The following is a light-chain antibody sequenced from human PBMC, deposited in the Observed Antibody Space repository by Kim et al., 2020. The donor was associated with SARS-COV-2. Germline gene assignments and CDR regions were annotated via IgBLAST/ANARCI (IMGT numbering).Light chain of an antibody. V-gene: IGLV2-14*03. Sequence: QSALTQPASVSGSPGQSITSSCTGTSSDVGGYNYVSWYEQHPGKAPKLMIYDVSNRPSGVSNRFSGSKSGNTASLTISGLQAEDEADYYCSSYTSSSIVVFGGGTQLTVL. CDR2: DVS. CDR1: SSDVGGYNY. CDR3: SSYTSSSIVV. J-gene: IGLJ2*01.